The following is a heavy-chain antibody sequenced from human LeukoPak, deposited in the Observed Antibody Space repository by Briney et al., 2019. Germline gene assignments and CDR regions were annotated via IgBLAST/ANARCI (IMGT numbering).Heavy chain of an antibody. CDR1: GGSISSYY. Sequence: SETLSLTYTVSGGSISSYYWSWIRQPPGKGLEWIGYIYYSGSTNYNPSLKSRVTISVDTSKNQFSLKLSSVTAADTAVYYCARGLVRLERHPTGYWGQGTLVTVSS. CDR3: ARGLVRLERHPTGY. V-gene: IGHV4-59*01. CDR2: IYYSGST. D-gene: IGHD1-1*01. J-gene: IGHJ4*02.